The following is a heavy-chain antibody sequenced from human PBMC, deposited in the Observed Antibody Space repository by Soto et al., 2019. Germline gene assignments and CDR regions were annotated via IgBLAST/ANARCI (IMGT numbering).Heavy chain of an antibody. V-gene: IGHV1-18*01. CDR3: ARELNTDPSAYYSFAY. J-gene: IGHJ4*02. CDR2: VSTNNADT. Sequence: QVLLVQYGPEVKMPGASVKVSCKTSGYTFTAYGLAWLRQAPGQRPEWMGWVSTNNADTNYAPRLQGRVTMTTDKSTTTTYMELRSLRYDDTAVYYCARELNTDPSAYYSFAYWGQGTLVTVSS. CDR1: GYTFTAYG. D-gene: IGHD3-22*01.